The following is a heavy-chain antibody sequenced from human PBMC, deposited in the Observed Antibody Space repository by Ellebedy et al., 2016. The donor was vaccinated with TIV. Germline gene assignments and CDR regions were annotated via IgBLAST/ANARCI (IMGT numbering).Heavy chain of an antibody. CDR3: AKDKGSGWYGLFDY. CDR2: ISWNSGSI. Sequence: SLKISCAASGFTFDDYAMHWVRQAPGKGLEWVSGISWNSGSIGYADSVKGRFTISRDNAKNSLYLQMNSLRAEDTALYYCAKDKGSGWYGLFDYWGQGTLVTVSS. V-gene: IGHV3-9*01. J-gene: IGHJ4*02. D-gene: IGHD6-19*01. CDR1: GFTFDDYA.